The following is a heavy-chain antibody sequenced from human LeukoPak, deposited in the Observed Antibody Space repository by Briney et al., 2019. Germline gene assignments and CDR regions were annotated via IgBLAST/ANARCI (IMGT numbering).Heavy chain of an antibody. CDR1: GFTFSNYN. D-gene: IGHD6-13*01. Sequence: GGSLRLSCAASGFTFSNYNMNWVRQAPGKGLEWVSSISDSSSYIHYADSVKGRFTISRDNAKNTLYLQMNSLRADDTAVYYCAKALGGIGNGFHIWGQGTMVTVSS. J-gene: IGHJ3*02. V-gene: IGHV3-21*01. CDR2: ISDSSSYI. CDR3: AKALGGIGNGFHI.